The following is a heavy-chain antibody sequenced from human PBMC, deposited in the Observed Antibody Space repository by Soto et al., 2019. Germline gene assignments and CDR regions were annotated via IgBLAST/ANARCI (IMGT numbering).Heavy chain of an antibody. Sequence: QVQLVQSGAEVKKPESSVKVSCKAPGGTFITYAISWVRQAPGQGLEWMGGIIPMFGTANYAHRFQDRVTITAYESTNTVYMELSSLRSEDTAVYFCASGIQLWLRRINTGYSGWGQGTLVTVSS. J-gene: IGHJ4*02. CDR3: ASGIQLWLRRINTGYSG. V-gene: IGHV1-69*12. CDR1: GGTFITYA. D-gene: IGHD5-18*01. CDR2: IIPMFGTA.